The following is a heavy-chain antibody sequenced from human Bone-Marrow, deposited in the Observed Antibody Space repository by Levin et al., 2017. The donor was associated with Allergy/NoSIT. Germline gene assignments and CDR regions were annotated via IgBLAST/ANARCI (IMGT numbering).Heavy chain of an antibody. CDR3: ASHESAPPDYYYMDV. CDR2: IYYSGST. Sequence: SETLSLTCTVSGGSLSSNTHYWGWIRQPPGKGLEWIATIYYSGSTYYNPSLKSRVTISVDTSKNQFSLKLSSVTAADTAVYYCASHESAPPDYYYMDVWGKGTTVTVSS. J-gene: IGHJ6*03. V-gene: IGHV4-39*01. CDR1: GGSLSSNTHY.